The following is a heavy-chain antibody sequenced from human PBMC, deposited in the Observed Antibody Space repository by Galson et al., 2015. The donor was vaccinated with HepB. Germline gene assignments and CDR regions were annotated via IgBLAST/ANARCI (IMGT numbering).Heavy chain of an antibody. CDR2: ITYDETNK. J-gene: IGHJ4*02. V-gene: IGHV3-30*04. CDR1: GFTFNSYA. CDR3: VKGGGYSAIRGRGGFDS. Sequence: SLRLSCAASGFTFNSYAMHWVRQAPGKGLQWVAVITYDETNKFYARSVKGRFTISRDNSGNTLFLHMNSLRPEVTALYYCVKGGGYSAIRGRGGFDSWGQGALVTVSS. D-gene: IGHD5-12*01.